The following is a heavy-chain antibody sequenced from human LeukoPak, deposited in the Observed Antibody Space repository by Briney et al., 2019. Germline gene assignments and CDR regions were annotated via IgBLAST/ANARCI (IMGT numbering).Heavy chain of an antibody. CDR1: GFTFSSYW. CDR2: IKQDGSEK. D-gene: IGHD1-1*01. CDR3: ASNPSGPQNWNYFDD. V-gene: IGHV3-7*01. Sequence: PGGSLRLSCAASGFTFSSYWMSWVRQAPGKGLEWVANIKQDGSEKYYVDSVKGRFTISRDNAKNSLYLQMNSLRAEDTAVYYCASNPSGPQNWNYFDDWGQGTLVTVSS. J-gene: IGHJ4*02.